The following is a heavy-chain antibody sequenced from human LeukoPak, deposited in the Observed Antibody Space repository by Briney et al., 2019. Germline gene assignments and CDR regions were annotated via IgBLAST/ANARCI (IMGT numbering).Heavy chain of an antibody. V-gene: IGHV4-39*07. Sequence: SETLSLTCTVSGGSISSSSYYWGWIRQPPGKGLEWIGSIYYSGSTYYNPSLKSRVTISVDTSKNQFSLKLSSVTAADTAVYYCASHYGENYYFDYWGQGTLVTVSS. CDR2: IYYSGST. D-gene: IGHD4-17*01. CDR3: ASHYGENYYFDY. CDR1: GGSISSSSYY. J-gene: IGHJ4*02.